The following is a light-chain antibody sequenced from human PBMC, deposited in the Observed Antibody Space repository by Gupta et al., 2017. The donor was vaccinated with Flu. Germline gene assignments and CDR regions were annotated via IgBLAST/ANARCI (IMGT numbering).Light chain of an antibody. Sequence: SYVLPPPPSVSVAPGQTARITCGGNIIGTTSVHWYQQKPGQCPVLVVHDDSDRAAGIPERVSGSSSGNTATLTISRVEAGDEADYYCQVWESSSGLFGGGTKLTVL. V-gene: IGLV3-21*02. CDR2: DDS. CDR1: IIGTTS. CDR3: QVWESSSGL. J-gene: IGLJ3*02.